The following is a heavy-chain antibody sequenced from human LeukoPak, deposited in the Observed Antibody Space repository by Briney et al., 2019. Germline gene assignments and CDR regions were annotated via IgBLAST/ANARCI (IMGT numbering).Heavy chain of an antibody. D-gene: IGHD3-16*02. J-gene: IGHJ4*02. CDR1: GFTFNRYW. Sequence: GGSLRLSCAASGFTFNRYWMHWVRQVPGKGLEWVSRISTDGSTATYADSVKGRFTISRDNAKDTLYLQMNSLRAEDTAVYYCASPRLDYVWGTYLDYWGQGSLVTVSS. V-gene: IGHV3-74*01. CDR3: ASPRLDYVWGTYLDY. CDR2: ISTDGSTA.